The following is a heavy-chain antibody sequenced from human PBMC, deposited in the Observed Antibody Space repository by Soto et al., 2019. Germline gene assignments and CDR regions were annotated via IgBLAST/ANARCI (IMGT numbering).Heavy chain of an antibody. V-gene: IGHV4-61*01. J-gene: IGHJ5*02. CDR1: GGSVNIGTYY. CDR3: ARDYGYNYGHYRRLAP. CDR2: IHYSGST. D-gene: IGHD5-18*01. Sequence: SETLSLTCTVPGGSVNIGTYYWSWIRQPPGKGLEWVGFIHYSGSTNYNPSLKGRVTMSVDTSKNQFSLSLTSVTAADTAVYYCARDYGYNYGHYRRLAPWGQGTLVTVSS.